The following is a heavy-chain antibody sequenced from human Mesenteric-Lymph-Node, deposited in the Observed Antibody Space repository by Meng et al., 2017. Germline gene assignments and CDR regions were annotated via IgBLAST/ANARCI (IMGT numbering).Heavy chain of an antibody. Sequence: SLKISCAASGFTFDDYAMHWVRQAPGKGLEWVSGISWNSGSIGYADSVKGRFTISRDNAKNSLYLQMNSLRAEDMALYYCAKGSRSVTTGLDYWGQGTLVTVSS. CDR3: AKGSRSVTTGLDY. CDR1: GFTFDDYA. CDR2: ISWNSGSI. V-gene: IGHV3-9*03. J-gene: IGHJ4*02. D-gene: IGHD4-17*01.